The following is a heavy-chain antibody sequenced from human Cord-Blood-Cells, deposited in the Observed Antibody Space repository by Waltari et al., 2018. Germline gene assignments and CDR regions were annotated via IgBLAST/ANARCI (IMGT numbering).Heavy chain of an antibody. Sequence: QVQLQPRGAGLLKPSETLSLTCAVHGGSFSGYYWSWIRQPPGKGLEWIGEINHSGSTNYNPSLRSRVTISVDTSKNQFSLKLSSVTAAETAVYYCASQGRSAAAGTEYFQHWGQGTLVTVSS. V-gene: IGHV4-34*01. CDR2: INHSGST. CDR1: GGSFSGYY. D-gene: IGHD6-13*01. CDR3: ASQGRSAAAGTEYFQH. J-gene: IGHJ1*01.